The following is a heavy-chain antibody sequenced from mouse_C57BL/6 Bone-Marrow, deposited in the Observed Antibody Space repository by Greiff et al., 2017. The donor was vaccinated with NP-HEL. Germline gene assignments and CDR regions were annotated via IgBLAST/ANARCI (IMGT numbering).Heavy chain of an antibody. CDR2: ISSGSSTI. J-gene: IGHJ4*01. D-gene: IGHD1-1*01. CDR3: ARYYGSSYYYAMDY. CDR1: GFTFSDYG. Sequence: EVQVVESGGGLVKPGGSLKLSCAASGFTFSDYGMHWVRQAPEKGLEWVAYISSGSSTIYYADTVKGRFTISRDNAKNTLFLQMTSLRSEDTAMYYCARYYGSSYYYAMDYWGQGTSVTVSS. V-gene: IGHV5-17*01.